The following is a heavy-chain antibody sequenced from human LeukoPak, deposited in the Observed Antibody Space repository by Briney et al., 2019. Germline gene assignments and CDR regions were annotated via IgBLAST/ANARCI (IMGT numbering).Heavy chain of an antibody. CDR2: IYYSGST. J-gene: IGHJ3*02. V-gene: IGHV4-39*07. Sequence: SETLSLTCTVSGGSISSSSYYWGWIRQPPGKGLEWIGSIYYSGSTYYNPSLKSRVTISVGTSKNQFSLKLSSVTAADTAVYYCARDHAMEENDAFDIWGQGTMVTVSS. CDR3: ARDHAMEENDAFDI. CDR1: GGSISSSSYY. D-gene: IGHD5-18*01.